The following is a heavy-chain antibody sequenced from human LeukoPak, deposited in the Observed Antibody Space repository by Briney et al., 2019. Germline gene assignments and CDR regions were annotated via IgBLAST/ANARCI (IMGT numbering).Heavy chain of an antibody. J-gene: IGHJ5*02. CDR2: INHSGST. V-gene: IGHV4-34*01. Sequence: PSETLSLTCAVYGGSFSGYYWSWIRQPPGKGLGWIGEINHSGSTNYNPSLKSRVTISVDTSKNQFSLKLSSVTAADTAVYYCARGRGYCSGGSCYRFDPWGQGTLVTVSS. D-gene: IGHD2-15*01. CDR1: GGSFSGYY. CDR3: ARGRGYCSGGSCYRFDP.